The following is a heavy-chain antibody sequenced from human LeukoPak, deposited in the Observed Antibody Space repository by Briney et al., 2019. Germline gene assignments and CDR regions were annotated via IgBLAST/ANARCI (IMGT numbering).Heavy chain of an antibody. J-gene: IGHJ4*02. V-gene: IGHV1-18*01. CDR3: ARTVTGSTLPPKY. Sequence: ASVKVSCKTSGYTFTSYGISWVRQAPGQGLEWMGWISGDNGNTEYAQKLQGRVTMTTDTSTSTAYMELRSLRSDDTAVYYCARTVTGSTLPPKYWGQGTLVTVSS. D-gene: IGHD1-7*01. CDR1: GYTFTSYG. CDR2: ISGDNGNT.